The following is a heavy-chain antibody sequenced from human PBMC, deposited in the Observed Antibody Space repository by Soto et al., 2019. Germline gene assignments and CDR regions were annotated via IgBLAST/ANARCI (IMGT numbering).Heavy chain of an antibody. CDR3: ARHPGYTVPTVYATHYFDY. D-gene: IGHD2-8*01. CDR2: IYYSGDT. J-gene: IGHJ4*02. CDR1: GGSISSNTYY. V-gene: IGHV4-39*01. Sequence: LSLACTVFGGSISSNTYYGGGIRQPPGQGLEWIGSIYYSGDTYYYPSLESRVTMSVDTSKSQFSLKLSSVTAADTAVYYCARHPGYTVPTVYATHYFDYWGQGIVVTVSS.